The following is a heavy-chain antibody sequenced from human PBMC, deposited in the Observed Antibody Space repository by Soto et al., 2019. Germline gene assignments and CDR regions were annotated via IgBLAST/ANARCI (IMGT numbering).Heavy chain of an antibody. Sequence: SETLSLTCTVSGGSISSGGYYWSWIRQHPGKGLEWIGYIYYSGSTYYNPSLKSRVTISVDTSKNQFSLKLSSVTAADTAVYYCARDRRYYDSSGYSSFDYWGRGTLVTVYS. V-gene: IGHV4-31*03. D-gene: IGHD3-22*01. CDR2: IYYSGST. J-gene: IGHJ4*02. CDR3: ARDRRYYDSSGYSSFDY. CDR1: GGSISSGGYY.